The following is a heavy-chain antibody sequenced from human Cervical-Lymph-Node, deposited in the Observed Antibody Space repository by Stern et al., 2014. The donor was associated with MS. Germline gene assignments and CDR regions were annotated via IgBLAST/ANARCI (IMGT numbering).Heavy chain of an antibody. CDR1: GFGFSSYA. CDR3: ARGLQEGGTYFQH. D-gene: IGHD1-1*01. Sequence: VQLVESGGGVVQPGRSLRLSCAASGFGFSSYAMHWVRQAPGKGLEWVGVISYDGSNEYYADSVKGRFTISRDNSKNTMYLQMNSLRVEDTAVYFCARGLQEGGTYFQHWGQGTLVTVSS. J-gene: IGHJ1*01. V-gene: IGHV3-30*01. CDR2: ISYDGSNE.